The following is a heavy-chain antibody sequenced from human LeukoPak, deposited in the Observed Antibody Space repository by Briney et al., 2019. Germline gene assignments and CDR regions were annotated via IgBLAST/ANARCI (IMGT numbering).Heavy chain of an antibody. V-gene: IGHV3-30*03. CDR3: ATYRQVLLPFES. Sequence: GGSLRLSCAASGFPFSDYGMYWVRQAPGKGLEWLAVISHDGSNKYYADSVKGRITISRDNSKSTLSLQMNSLRAEDTAIYYCATYRQVLLPFESWGQGTLVTVSS. J-gene: IGHJ4*02. CDR2: ISHDGSNK. CDR1: GFPFSDYG. D-gene: IGHD2-8*02.